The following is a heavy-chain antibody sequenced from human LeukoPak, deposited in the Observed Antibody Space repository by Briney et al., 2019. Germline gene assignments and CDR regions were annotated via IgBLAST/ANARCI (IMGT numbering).Heavy chain of an antibody. CDR3: AKPHYPDQGGYYSGSYYFDY. D-gene: IGHD3-22*01. Sequence: GGSLRLSCAASGFAFGGYAMSWVRQAPGKGLEWVASIAGSGNFAYYAESVKGRFTISRDNSQSTVFLQGSGLRAEDTALYFCAKPHYPDQGGYYSGSYYFDYWGQGALVAVSS. V-gene: IGHV3-23*01. CDR1: GFAFGGYA. CDR2: IAGSGNFA. J-gene: IGHJ4*02.